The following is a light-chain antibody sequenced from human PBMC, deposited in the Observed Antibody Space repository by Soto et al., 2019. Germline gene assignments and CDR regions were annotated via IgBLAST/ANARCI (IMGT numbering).Light chain of an antibody. Sequence: DIQLAQSPSTLSASVGDRITITCRATQSINWLAWYQQKPVKAPKLLIFEASRLESGVPSRFSGSGSGTEFTLTISSLQLDDFGCYYCQNYDTFFPMWTFGKGNNVDVK. CDR3: QNYDTFFPMWT. V-gene: IGKV1-5*03. CDR2: EAS. J-gene: IGKJ1*01. CDR1: QSINW.